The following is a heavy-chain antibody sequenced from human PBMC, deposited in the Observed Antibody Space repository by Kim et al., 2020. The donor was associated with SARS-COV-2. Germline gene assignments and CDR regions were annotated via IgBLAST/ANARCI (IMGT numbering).Heavy chain of an antibody. CDR2: INHSGST. V-gene: IGHV4-34*01. CDR3: ARGRGTIFGVVITYNWFDP. J-gene: IGHJ5*02. D-gene: IGHD3-3*01. CDR1: GGSFSGYY. Sequence: SETLSLTCAVYGGSFSGYYWSWIRQPPGKGLEWIGEINHSGSTNYNPSLKSRVTISVDMSKNQFSLKLSAVTAADTAVYYCARGRGTIFGVVITYNWFDPWGQGTLV.